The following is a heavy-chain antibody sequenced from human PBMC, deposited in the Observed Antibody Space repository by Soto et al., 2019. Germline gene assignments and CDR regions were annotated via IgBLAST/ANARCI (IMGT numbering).Heavy chain of an antibody. Sequence: EVQLVESGGGLVKPGGPLRLSCAASGFTFSSYSMNWVRQAPGKGLEWVSSISSSSSYIYYADSVKGRFTISRDNAKNSLYLQMNSLRAEDTAVYYCARDFSVWFGELLYSYFDYWGQGTLVTVSS. CDR2: ISSSSSYI. D-gene: IGHD3-10*01. CDR1: GFTFSSYS. CDR3: ARDFSVWFGELLYSYFDY. V-gene: IGHV3-21*01. J-gene: IGHJ4*02.